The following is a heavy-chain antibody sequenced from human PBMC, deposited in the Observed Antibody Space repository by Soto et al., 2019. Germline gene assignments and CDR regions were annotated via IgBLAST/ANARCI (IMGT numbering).Heavy chain of an antibody. J-gene: IGHJ5*02. V-gene: IGHV4-4*02. CDR2: IYHSGST. CDR3: ARGAVAAIINWFDP. CDR1: GGSISSSNW. D-gene: IGHD6-19*01. Sequence: PWETLSLTCAVSGGSISSSNWWSWVRQPPGKGLEWIGEIYHSGSTNYNPSLKSRVTISVDKSKNQFSLKLSSVTAADTAVYYCARGAVAAIINWFDPWGQGTLVTSPQ.